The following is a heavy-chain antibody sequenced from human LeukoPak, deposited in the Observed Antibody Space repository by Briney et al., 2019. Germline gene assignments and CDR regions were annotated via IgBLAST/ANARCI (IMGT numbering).Heavy chain of an antibody. Sequence: GGSLRLSCTASGLTFSNYGMHWVRQAPGKGLEWVAAITYDGSKKYYADSVKGRFTISRDNSKNTMYLQMNSLRVEDTAVYYCAKADTGYTRAWYVADYWGQGTLVTVSS. V-gene: IGHV3-30*18. D-gene: IGHD6-19*01. CDR2: ITYDGSKK. CDR3: AKADTGYTRAWYVADY. CDR1: GLTFSNYG. J-gene: IGHJ4*02.